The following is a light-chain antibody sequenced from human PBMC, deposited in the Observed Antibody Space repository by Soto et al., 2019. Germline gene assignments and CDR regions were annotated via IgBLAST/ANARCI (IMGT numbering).Light chain of an antibody. V-gene: IGLV1-44*01. CDR3: ASWDDSLNGL. CDR1: SSNIGINT. CDR2: SNN. J-gene: IGLJ2*01. Sequence: QSVLTQPPSASGTPGQRVTISCSGSSSNIGINTVNWYQQLPGTAPKLLIYSNNQRPSGVPDRFSGSKSGTSASLAISGLQSEDEADYYFASWDDSLNGLFGGGTKLTVL.